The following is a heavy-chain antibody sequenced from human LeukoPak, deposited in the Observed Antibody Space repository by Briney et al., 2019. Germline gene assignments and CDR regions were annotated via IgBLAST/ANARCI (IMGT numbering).Heavy chain of an antibody. D-gene: IGHD6-13*01. CDR3: AKSMRDQHLDLMGYYGMDV. Sequence: PGGSLRLSCAASGFTFSSYAMGWVRQAPGKELEWVSVIGGSTGSTYYAASVKGRFTISRDNSKNTLYLQMNSLRAEDTAVYYCAKSMRDQHLDLMGYYGMDVWGQGTTVIVSS. CDR2: IGGSTGST. J-gene: IGHJ6*02. V-gene: IGHV3-23*01. CDR1: GFTFSSYA.